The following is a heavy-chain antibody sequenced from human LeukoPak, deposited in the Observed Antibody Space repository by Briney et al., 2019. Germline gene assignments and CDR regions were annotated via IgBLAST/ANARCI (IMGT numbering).Heavy chain of an antibody. Sequence: GGSLRLSCAASGFTFSSYAMSWVRQAPGKGLEWVSGISGSGASTYYADSVKGRFTISRDNSKNTLYLQMNSPRAEDTAVYSCAKETDYNYIYYFDYWGQGTLVTVSS. CDR3: AKETDYNYIYYFDY. D-gene: IGHD5-24*01. V-gene: IGHV3-23*01. CDR1: GFTFSSYA. J-gene: IGHJ4*02. CDR2: ISGSGAST.